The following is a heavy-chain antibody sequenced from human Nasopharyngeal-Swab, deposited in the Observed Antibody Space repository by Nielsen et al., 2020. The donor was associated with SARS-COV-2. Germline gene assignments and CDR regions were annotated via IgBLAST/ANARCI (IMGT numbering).Heavy chain of an antibody. Sequence: GGSLRLSCAASGFTFSSYWVHWVRQAPGEGLVWVSRMNSDGSRTSYADSVKGRFTISRDNAKNSLYLQMNSLRAEDTAVYYCARDQIAVAGTSYYYGMDVWGQGTTVTVSS. J-gene: IGHJ6*02. CDR3: ARDQIAVAGTSYYYGMDV. V-gene: IGHV3-74*01. CDR1: GFTFSSYW. CDR2: MNSDGSRT. D-gene: IGHD6-19*01.